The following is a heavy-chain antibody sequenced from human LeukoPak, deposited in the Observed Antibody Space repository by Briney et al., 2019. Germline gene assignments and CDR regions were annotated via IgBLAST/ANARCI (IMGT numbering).Heavy chain of an antibody. V-gene: IGHV1-58*02. Sequence: SVKVSCKASGFTFTSSAMQWVRQARGQRLEWIGCFVVGSGNTNYAQKFQERVTITRDMSTSTAYMELSSLRSEDTAVYYCAADLGSGEASVYFDYWGQGTLVTVSS. J-gene: IGHJ4*02. CDR2: FVVGSGNT. CDR1: GFTFTSSA. CDR3: AADLGSGEASVYFDY. D-gene: IGHD3-10*01.